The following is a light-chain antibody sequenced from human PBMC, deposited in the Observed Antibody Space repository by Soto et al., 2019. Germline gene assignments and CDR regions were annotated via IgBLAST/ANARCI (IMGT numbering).Light chain of an antibody. CDR2: DAS. CDR3: QQRSNWPRRT. CDR1: QSVSSY. V-gene: IGKV3-11*01. Sequence: EIVLTQSPATLSLSPGERATLSCRASQSVSSYLVWYQQKPGQAPRLLIYDASNRATGIPARFSGSGSGTDFTLTISSLEPEYFAVYYCQQRSNWPRRTFDGETKVAIK. J-gene: IGKJ4*01.